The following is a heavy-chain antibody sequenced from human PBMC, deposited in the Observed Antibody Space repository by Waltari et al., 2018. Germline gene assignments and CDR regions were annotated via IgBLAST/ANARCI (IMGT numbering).Heavy chain of an antibody. D-gene: IGHD3-9*01. CDR3: TTLTSDILTGEGGY. CDR2: IKSKTDGGTT. Sequence: EVQLVESGGGLVKPGGSLRLSCAAFGFPFSNAWVRRVRLAPGKGLEWVGRIKSKTDGGTTDYAAPVKGRFTISRDDSKNTLYLQMNSLKTEDTAVYYCTTLTSDILTGEGGYWGQGTLVTVSS. CDR1: GFPFSNAW. J-gene: IGHJ4*02. V-gene: IGHV3-15*01.